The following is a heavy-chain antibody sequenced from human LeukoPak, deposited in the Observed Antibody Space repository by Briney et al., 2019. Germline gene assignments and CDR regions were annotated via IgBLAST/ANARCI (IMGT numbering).Heavy chain of an antibody. CDR1: GFTFSSYS. Sequence: GGXXRLSCAASGFTFSSYSMNWVRQAPGKGLEWVSSISSSSSYIYYADSVKGRLTISRDNAKNSLYLQMNSLRAEDTAVYYCARDRCSGGSCKYYFDYWGQGTLVTVSS. CDR2: ISSSSSYI. CDR3: ARDRCSGGSCKYYFDY. J-gene: IGHJ4*02. D-gene: IGHD2-15*01. V-gene: IGHV3-21*01.